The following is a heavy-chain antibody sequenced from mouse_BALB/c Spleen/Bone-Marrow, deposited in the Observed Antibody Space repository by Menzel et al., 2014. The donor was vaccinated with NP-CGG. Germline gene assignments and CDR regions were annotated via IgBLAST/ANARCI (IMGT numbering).Heavy chain of an antibody. Sequence: EVMLVESGPSLVKPSQTLSLPRSVTGDSITSGYWNWIRKFPGNKLEYMGYISYSGNTYYNPSLKSRISITRDTSKNQYYLQLNSVTTEDTATYYCATYDGYCFDYWGQGTTLTVSS. D-gene: IGHD2-3*01. CDR2: ISYSGNT. CDR1: GDSITSGY. V-gene: IGHV3-8*02. J-gene: IGHJ2*01. CDR3: ATYDGYCFDY.